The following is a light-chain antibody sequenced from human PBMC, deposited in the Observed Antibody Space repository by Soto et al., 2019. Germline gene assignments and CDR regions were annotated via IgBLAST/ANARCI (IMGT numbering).Light chain of an antibody. CDR1: QSVSNN. J-gene: IGKJ4*01. V-gene: IGKV3-15*01. CDR3: QQYNNWPGT. CDR2: GAS. Sequence: EIMMTQSPATLSVCPGERATLSCRASQSVSNNLAWYQQKPGQAPRLLIYGASTRATGIPARFSGSGSGTEFTLTISSLQSEDFAVYYCQQYNNWPGTFGGGTKVEIK.